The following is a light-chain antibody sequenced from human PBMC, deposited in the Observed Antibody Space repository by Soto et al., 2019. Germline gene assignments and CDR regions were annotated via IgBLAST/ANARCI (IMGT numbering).Light chain of an antibody. V-gene: IGKV1-39*01. J-gene: IGKJ1*01. CDR3: QQSYSTPWT. Sequence: DIQMTQSPSSLSASVGDRVTITCRASQSMSSYLYWYQQKPGKAPKLLIYAASSLQSGVPLRFSGSGSGTDFTLTISSLQPEDFATYYCQQSYSTPWTFGQGTKVEIK. CDR1: QSMSSY. CDR2: AAS.